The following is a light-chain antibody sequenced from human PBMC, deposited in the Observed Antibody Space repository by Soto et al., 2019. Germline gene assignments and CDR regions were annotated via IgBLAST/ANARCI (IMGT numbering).Light chain of an antibody. Sequence: QSVLTQPASVSGSPGQAITISCSGASSDVGAFNYVSWYQQHPGKAPKLMIYEGSKRPSGVSNRFSGSKSGNTASLTISGLQAEDEADYYCCSYAGSTKVFGGGTKVTVL. CDR2: EGS. CDR3: CSYAGSTKV. J-gene: IGLJ2*01. CDR1: SSDVGAFNY. V-gene: IGLV2-23*01.